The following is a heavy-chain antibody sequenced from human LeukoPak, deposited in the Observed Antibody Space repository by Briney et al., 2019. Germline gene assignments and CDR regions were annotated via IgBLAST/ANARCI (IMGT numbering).Heavy chain of an antibody. V-gene: IGHV4-59*12. J-gene: IGHJ3*02. CDR2: IYYSGST. D-gene: IGHD1-7*01. Sequence: PSETLSLTCTGYTGSLSGYSWSWIRQPPGKGLEWIGNIYYSGSTYYNPSLKSRVTISIDTSKNQFSLKLNSVTAADTAVYYCARDTGNYPHVAFDIWGQGTLVTVSS. CDR3: ARDTGNYPHVAFDI. CDR1: TGSLSGYS.